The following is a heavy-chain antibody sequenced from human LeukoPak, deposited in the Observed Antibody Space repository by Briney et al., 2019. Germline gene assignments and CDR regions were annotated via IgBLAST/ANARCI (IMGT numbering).Heavy chain of an antibody. CDR1: GFTFSSYG. J-gene: IGHJ6*02. CDR3: ARVAGGLTTSYYGMDV. Sequence: GGSLRLSCAASGFTFSSYGMHWVRQAPGKGLEWVAVIWYDGSNKYYADSVKGRFTISRDNSKNTLYLQMNSLRAEDTAVYYCARVAGGLTTSYYGMDVWGQGTTVTVSS. D-gene: IGHD4/OR15-4a*01. CDR2: IWYDGSNK. V-gene: IGHV3-33*01.